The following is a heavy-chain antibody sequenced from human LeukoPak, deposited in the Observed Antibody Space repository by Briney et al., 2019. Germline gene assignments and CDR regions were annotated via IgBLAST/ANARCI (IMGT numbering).Heavy chain of an antibody. CDR1: GGSISSSSYY. D-gene: IGHD3-16*01. CDR2: IYYSGST. CDR3: ARVLGERGDYFDY. Sequence: SETLSLTCTVSGGSISSSSYYWGWIRQPPGKGLEWIGSIYYSGSTYYNPSLKSRVTISVDTSKNQFSLKLSSVTAADTAVYYCARVLGERGDYFDYWGQGTLVTVSS. J-gene: IGHJ4*02. V-gene: IGHV4-39*07.